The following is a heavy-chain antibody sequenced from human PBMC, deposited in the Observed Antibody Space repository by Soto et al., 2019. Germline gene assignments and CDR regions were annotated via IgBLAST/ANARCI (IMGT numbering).Heavy chain of an antibody. V-gene: IGHV1-18*01. J-gene: IGHJ4*02. Sequence: ASVKVSCKASGYTFTSYGISWVRQAPGQGLEWMGWISAYNGNTNYAQKLQGRVTMTKDTSTSTAYMELRSLRSDDTAVYYCATEPDYDILTGFVYWGQGTLVTVSS. CDR2: ISAYNGNT. CDR1: GYTFTSYG. D-gene: IGHD3-9*01. CDR3: ATEPDYDILTGFVY.